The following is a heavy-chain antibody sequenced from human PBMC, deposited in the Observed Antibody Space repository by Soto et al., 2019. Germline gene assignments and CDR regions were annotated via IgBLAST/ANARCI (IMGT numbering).Heavy chain of an antibody. CDR1: GFTFSSYA. J-gene: IGHJ3*02. V-gene: IGHV3-23*01. Sequence: VQLLESGGGLVQPGGSLRLSCAASGFTFSSYAMSWVRQAPGKGLEWVSAISGSGGSTYYADSVKGRFTISRDNSKNTLYLQMNSLRAEDTAVYYCAKDSGSSGWYRNDAFDIWGQGTMVTVSS. CDR3: AKDSGSSGWYRNDAFDI. D-gene: IGHD6-19*01. CDR2: ISGSGGST.